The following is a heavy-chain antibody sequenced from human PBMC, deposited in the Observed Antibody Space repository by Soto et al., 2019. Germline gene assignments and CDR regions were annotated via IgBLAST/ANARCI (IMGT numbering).Heavy chain of an antibody. Sequence: GASVKVSCKASGYRFTSYGISWVRQAPGQGLEWLGWISAYDDNTKYAQTLQGRVSMSTDTSTNTAYMELRSLRSDDTAVYYCARDRDSSGHDAFDIWGQGTMVTVSS. CDR2: ISAYDDNT. J-gene: IGHJ3*02. V-gene: IGHV1-18*01. D-gene: IGHD3-22*01. CDR1: GYRFTSYG. CDR3: ARDRDSSGHDAFDI.